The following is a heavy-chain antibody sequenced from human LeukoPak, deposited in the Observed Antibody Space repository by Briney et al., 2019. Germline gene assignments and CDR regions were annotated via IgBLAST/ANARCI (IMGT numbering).Heavy chain of an antibody. CDR1: GYTFTSYG. CDR3: ARDRVVVAAPLNY. Sequence: ASVKVSCKDSGYTFTSYGISWVRQAPGQGLEWMGWISAYHGNTNYAQKLQGRVTLTIDNSTSTAYLEPRSLNSDVTALYYCARDRVVVAAPLNYWGQGTLVTVSS. J-gene: IGHJ4*02. V-gene: IGHV1-18*01. CDR2: ISAYHGNT. D-gene: IGHD2-15*01.